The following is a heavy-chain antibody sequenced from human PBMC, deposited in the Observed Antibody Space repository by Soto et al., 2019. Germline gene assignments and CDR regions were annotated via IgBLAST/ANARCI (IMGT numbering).Heavy chain of an antibody. CDR3: ARTPPHSSGWINWFDP. V-gene: IGHV1-18*01. J-gene: IGHJ5*02. CDR2: ISAYNGNT. CDR1: GYTFTSYG. Sequence: ASVKVSCKASGYTFTSYGISWVRQAPGQGLEWMGWISAYNGNTKYSQKFQGRVTITRDTSASTAYMELSSLRSEDTAVYYCARTPPHSSGWINWFDPWGQGTLVTVS. D-gene: IGHD6-19*01.